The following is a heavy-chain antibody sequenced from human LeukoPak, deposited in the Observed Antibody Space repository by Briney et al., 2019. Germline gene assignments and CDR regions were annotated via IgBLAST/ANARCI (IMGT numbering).Heavy chain of an antibody. D-gene: IGHD4-17*01. CDR2: FYYSGST. Sequence: SETLSLTCTVSGGSISSYYWSWIRQPPGKGLEWIGYFYYSGSTNYNPSLKSRVTISVDTSKNQFSLKLSSVTAADTAVYYCARDPGYGDYGMEYWYFDLWGRGTLVTVSS. CDR1: GGSISSYY. CDR3: ARDPGYGDYGMEYWYFDL. J-gene: IGHJ2*01. V-gene: IGHV4-59*01.